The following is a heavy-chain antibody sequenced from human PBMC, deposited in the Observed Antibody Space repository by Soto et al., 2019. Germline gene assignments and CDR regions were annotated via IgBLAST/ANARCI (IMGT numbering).Heavy chain of an antibody. D-gene: IGHD3-3*01. J-gene: IGHJ5*02. Sequence: PSETLSLTCAVYGGSFSGYYWSWIRQPPGTGLEWIGEINHSGSTNYNPSLKSRVTISVDTSKNQFSLKLSSVTAADTALYYCARGPIHYDFWSGYPGWFDPWGQGTLVTVSS. CDR1: GGSFSGYY. CDR3: ARGPIHYDFWSGYPGWFDP. V-gene: IGHV4-34*01. CDR2: INHSGST.